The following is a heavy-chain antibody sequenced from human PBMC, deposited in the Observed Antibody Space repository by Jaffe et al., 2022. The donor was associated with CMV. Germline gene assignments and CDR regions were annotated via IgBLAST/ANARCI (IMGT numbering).Heavy chain of an antibody. Sequence: EVQLVESGGGLVQPGGSLRLSCEASGFTFSNYWMSWVRQAPGKGLEWVANINQDGSDKYYVDSVKGRFTLSRDNARNSLYLQMNSLRVEDTAVYYCAREKQFLEYLLYGTKTSYCGMDVWGQGTTVTVSS. V-gene: IGHV3-7*01. D-gene: IGHD3-3*01. CDR2: INQDGSDK. J-gene: IGHJ6*02. CDR1: GFTFSNYW. CDR3: AREKQFLEYLLYGTKTSYCGMDV.